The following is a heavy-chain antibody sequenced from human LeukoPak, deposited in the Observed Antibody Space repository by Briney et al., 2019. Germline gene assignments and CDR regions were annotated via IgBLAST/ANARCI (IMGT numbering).Heavy chain of an antibody. CDR2: IIPIFGTA. CDR3: ARTWGLEDYYYYMDV. V-gene: IGHV1-69*13. CDR1: GGTFSSYA. J-gene: IGHJ6*03. D-gene: IGHD1-26*01. Sequence: ASVKVSCKASGGTFSSYAISWVRQAPGQGLEWMGGIIPIFGTANYAQKFQGRVTITADESTSTAYMELSRLRSDDTAVYYCARTWGLEDYYYYMDVWGKGTTVTISS.